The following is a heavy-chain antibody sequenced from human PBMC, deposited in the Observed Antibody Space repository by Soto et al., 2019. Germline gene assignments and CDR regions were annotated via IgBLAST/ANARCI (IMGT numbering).Heavy chain of an antibody. CDR1: GFTFSSYA. D-gene: IGHD5-18*01. CDR2: ISGSGGST. CDR3: AKDPVKRVYSYGPLGDSSSGMDV. V-gene: IGHV3-23*01. J-gene: IGHJ6*02. Sequence: HPGGSLRLSCAASGFTFSSYAMSWVRQAPGKGLEWVSAISGSGGSTYYADSVKGRFTISRDNSKNTLYLQMNSLRAEDTAVYYCAKDPVKRVYSYGPLGDSSSGMDVWGQGTTVTVSS.